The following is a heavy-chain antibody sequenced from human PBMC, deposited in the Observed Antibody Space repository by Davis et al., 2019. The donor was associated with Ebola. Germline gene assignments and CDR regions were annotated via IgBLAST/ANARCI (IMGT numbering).Heavy chain of an antibody. V-gene: IGHV3-23*01. CDR1: VITFSSYA. CDR2: ISGSGGTT. Sequence: GGSLRLSCADSVITFSSYAMTWVRQAPGKGLEWVSAISGSGGTTYYAGSVKGRFTVSRDNSKNTLYLQMNSLRPEDTAVYYCARDTGYSYGYHDAFDIWGQGTMVTVSS. J-gene: IGHJ3*02. D-gene: IGHD5-18*01. CDR3: ARDTGYSYGYHDAFDI.